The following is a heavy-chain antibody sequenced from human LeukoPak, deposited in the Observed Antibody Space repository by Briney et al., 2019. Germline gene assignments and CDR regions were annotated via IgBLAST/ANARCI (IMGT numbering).Heavy chain of an antibody. Sequence: GRSLRLSCAASGFTFSTYTMHWVRQAPGKGLEWVSAISGSGGSTFYADSVKGRFTMSRDNSKNTLYLQMNSLRAEDTAVYYCAKEASYCTNGVCYSRIFDTWGQGTLVTVSS. D-gene: IGHD2-8*01. CDR3: AKEASYCTNGVCYSRIFDT. CDR2: ISGSGGST. V-gene: IGHV3-23*01. CDR1: GFTFSTYT. J-gene: IGHJ5*02.